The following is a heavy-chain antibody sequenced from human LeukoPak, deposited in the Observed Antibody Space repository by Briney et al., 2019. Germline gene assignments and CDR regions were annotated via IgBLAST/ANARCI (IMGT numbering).Heavy chain of an antibody. CDR1: GGTFSSYA. J-gene: IGHJ3*02. CDR2: IIPIFGTA. CDR3: ARDRGSGSYHLDI. Sequence: GASVKVSCKASGGTFSSYAISWVRQAPGQGLEWMGGIIPIFGTANYAQKFQGRVTITADESTSTAYMELSSLRSEDTAVYYCARDRGSGSYHLDIWGQGTMVTVSS. D-gene: IGHD3-10*01. V-gene: IGHV1-69*13.